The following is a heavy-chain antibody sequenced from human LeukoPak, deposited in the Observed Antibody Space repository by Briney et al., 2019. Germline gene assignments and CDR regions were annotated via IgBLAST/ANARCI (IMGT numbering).Heavy chain of an antibody. D-gene: IGHD5-24*01. J-gene: IGHJ6*02. CDR1: GGSISSYY. V-gene: IGHV4-59*01. CDR2: IYYSGST. CDR3: ARGDGYNSFYYYYYYGMDV. Sequence: SGTLSLTCTVSGGSISSYYWSWIRQPPGKGLEWIGYIYYSGSTNYNPSLKSRVTISVDTSKNQFSLKLSSVTAADTAVYYCARGDGYNSFYYYYYYGMDVWGQGTTVTVSS.